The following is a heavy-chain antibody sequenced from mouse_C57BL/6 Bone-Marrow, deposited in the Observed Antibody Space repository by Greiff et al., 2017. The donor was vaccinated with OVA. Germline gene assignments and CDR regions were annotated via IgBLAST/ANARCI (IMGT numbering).Heavy chain of an antibody. CDR3: TRVKGPYDYGDAWFAY. V-gene: IGHV1-5*01. Sequence: EVKLQESGTVLARPGASVKMSCKTSGYTFTSYWMHWVKQRPGQGLEWIGAIYPGNSDTSYNQKFKGKAKLTAVTSASTAYMELSSLTNEDSAVYYCTRVKGPYDYGDAWFAYWGQGTLVTVSA. J-gene: IGHJ3*01. CDR1: GYTFTSYW. D-gene: IGHD2-4*01. CDR2: IYPGNSDT.